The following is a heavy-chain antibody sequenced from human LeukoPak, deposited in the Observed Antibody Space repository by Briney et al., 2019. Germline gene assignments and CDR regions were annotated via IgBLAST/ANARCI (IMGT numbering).Heavy chain of an antibody. J-gene: IGHJ3*02. CDR3: AKSKIRLQLRDAFDI. D-gene: IGHD5-24*01. CDR2: TYTGGNS. V-gene: IGHV3-53*05. Sequence: GGSLRLSCAASGFTVSSIHMVWVRQAPGKGLEWVSVTYTGGNSYYADSVKGRFIISRDNSKNTLYLQMNSLRAEDTAVYYCAKSKIRLQLRDAFDIWGQGTMVTVSS. CDR1: GFTVSSIH.